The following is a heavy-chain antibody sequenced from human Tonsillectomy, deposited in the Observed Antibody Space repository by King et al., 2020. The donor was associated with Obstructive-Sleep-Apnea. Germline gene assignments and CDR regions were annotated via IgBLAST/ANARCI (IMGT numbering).Heavy chain of an antibody. D-gene: IGHD2-2*01. Sequence: QLQESGPGLVKPSETLSLTCTVSGGSISSSAYYWGWIRQPPGKGLEWIGSIYYSGSTSYNPSLKSRVTISVDTSKNQFSLKLSSVTAADTAVYYCARDQGGYCSSTTCYDAFDIWGQGTMVTVSS. CDR2: IYYSGST. V-gene: IGHV4-39*07. J-gene: IGHJ3*02. CDR1: GGSISSSAYY. CDR3: ARDQGGYCSSTTCYDAFDI.